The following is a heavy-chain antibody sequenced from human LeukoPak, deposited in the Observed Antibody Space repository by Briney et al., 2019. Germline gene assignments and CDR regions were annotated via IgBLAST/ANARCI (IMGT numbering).Heavy chain of an antibody. CDR2: IYYSGST. CDR3: VREVDS. Sequence: SETLSLTCTVSGGSISSYYWSWIRQPPGKGLEWIGYIYYSGSTNYNPSLKSRVTISVDTSKNQFSLKVTSVTAADTAVYYCVREVDSWGQGTLVTVSS. J-gene: IGHJ5*01. V-gene: IGHV4-4*08. CDR1: GGSISSYY.